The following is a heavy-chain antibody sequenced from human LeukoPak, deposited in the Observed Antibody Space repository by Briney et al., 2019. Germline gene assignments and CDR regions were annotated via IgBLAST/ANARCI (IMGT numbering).Heavy chain of an antibody. Sequence: GGSLRLSCAASGFTFNNYAMTWVRQAPGKGLEWVSAISGGGSTYYADSVKGRFTISRDNPKNALYLQMNSLRAEDTAVYYCAKSRWETFAVRAFDIWGQGTMVTVSS. CDR2: ISGGGST. D-gene: IGHD1-26*01. CDR3: AKSRWETFAVRAFDI. J-gene: IGHJ3*02. CDR1: GFTFNNYA. V-gene: IGHV3-23*01.